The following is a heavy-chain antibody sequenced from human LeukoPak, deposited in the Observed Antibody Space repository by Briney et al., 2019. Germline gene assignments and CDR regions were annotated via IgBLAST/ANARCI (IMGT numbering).Heavy chain of an antibody. Sequence: GGSLRLSCAASGFTFSNFWMHWVRQAPGKGLVWVALIYGDGSFTRYADSVKGRFTISRDNAKNSLYLQMNSLRAEDTAVYYCARETAIDYWGQGTLVTVPS. CDR3: ARETAIDY. CDR1: GFTFSNFW. V-gene: IGHV3-74*01. J-gene: IGHJ4*02. CDR2: IYGDGSFT.